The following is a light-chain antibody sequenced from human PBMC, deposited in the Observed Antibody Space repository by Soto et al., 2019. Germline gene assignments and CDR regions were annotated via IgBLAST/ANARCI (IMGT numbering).Light chain of an antibody. J-gene: IGKJ4*01. CDR3: QQYGSSPRLT. CDR2: GAS. Sequence: ETVMTHSPCTLSSSPEGGATLSCKDVQSVSSSQLAWYQQRPGQAPRLLIYGASSRATGIPDRFSGSGSGTDFTLTISRLEPEDFAVYYCQQYGSSPRLTFGGGTKVDI. CDR1: QSVSSSQ. V-gene: IGKV3-20*01.